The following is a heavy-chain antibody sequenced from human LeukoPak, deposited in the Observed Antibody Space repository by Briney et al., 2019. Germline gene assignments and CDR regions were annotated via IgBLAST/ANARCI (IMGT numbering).Heavy chain of an antibody. V-gene: IGHV1-2*02. CDR2: INPNSGGT. CDR1: GYTFTGYY. J-gene: IGHJ4*02. Sequence: ASVKLSCKASGYTFTGYYMHWVRQAPGQGLEWMGWINPNSGGTNYAQKLQGRVTMTRDTSISTAYMELSRLRSDDTAVYYCAREGKAGYHFDYWGQGTLVTVSS. CDR3: AREGKAGYHFDY. D-gene: IGHD3-9*01.